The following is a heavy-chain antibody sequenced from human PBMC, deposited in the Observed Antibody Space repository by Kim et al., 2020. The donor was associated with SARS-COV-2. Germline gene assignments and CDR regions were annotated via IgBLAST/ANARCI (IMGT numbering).Heavy chain of an antibody. V-gene: IGHV3-30*18. CDR3: AKDTGGSQGAFDI. D-gene: IGHD1-26*01. Sequence: GGSLRLSCAASGFTFSSYGMHWVRQAPGKGLEWVAVISYDGSNKYYADSVKGRFTISRDNSKNTLYLQMNSLRAEDTAVYYCAKDTGGSQGAFDIWGQGT. CDR1: GFTFSSYG. CDR2: ISYDGSNK. J-gene: IGHJ3*02.